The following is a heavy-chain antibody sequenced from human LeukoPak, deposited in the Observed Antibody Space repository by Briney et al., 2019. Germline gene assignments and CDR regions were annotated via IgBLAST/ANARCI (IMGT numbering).Heavy chain of an antibody. CDR3: TKGRGGV. D-gene: IGHD3-10*01. CDR2: ISSGGST. V-gene: IGHV3-53*01. Sequence: GGSLRLSCAASGFTVNNKYMNWVRQAPGKGLEWVSVISSGGSTYYADSVKGRFTISRDSSKNALYLQMNSLRVEDTALYYCTKGRGGVWGQGTTVTVSS. J-gene: IGHJ6*02. CDR1: GFTVNNKY.